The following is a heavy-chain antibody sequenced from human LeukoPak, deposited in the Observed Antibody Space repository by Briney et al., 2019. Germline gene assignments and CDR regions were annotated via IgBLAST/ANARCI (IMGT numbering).Heavy chain of an antibody. J-gene: IGHJ4*02. V-gene: IGHV3-23*01. CDR1: GFTFKNFA. CDR3: ARAISQFVIGGAAY. CDR2: SDGSGRLT. D-gene: IGHD3-10*01. Sequence: GGSLRLSCAASGFTFKNFAMSWVRQAPGRGLEWVSSSDGSGRLTYYDDSVKGRFTISRDNSKDTLYLEMDSLRAEHSAVYYCARAISQFVIGGAAYWGQGTQVTVSS.